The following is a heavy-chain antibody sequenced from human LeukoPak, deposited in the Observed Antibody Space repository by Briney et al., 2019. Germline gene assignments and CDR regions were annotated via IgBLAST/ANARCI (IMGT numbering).Heavy chain of an antibody. V-gene: IGHV1-46*01. CDR3: ARDGWLDY. CDR1: AYSFTGYY. J-gene: IGHJ4*02. CDR2: TNPSGGST. Sequence: ASMNIWCKASAYSFTGYYMIWVQQPPGLRNEWMGITNPSGGSTSYAQKFQGRVTMTRDTSTSTVYMELSSLRSEDTAVYYCARDGWLDYWGQGTLVTVSS. D-gene: IGHD3-10*01.